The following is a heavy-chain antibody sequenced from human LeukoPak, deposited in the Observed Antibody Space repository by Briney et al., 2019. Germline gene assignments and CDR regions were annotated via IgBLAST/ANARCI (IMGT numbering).Heavy chain of an antibody. D-gene: IGHD3-9*01. J-gene: IGHJ6*02. CDR1: GFTFSDYY. V-gene: IGHV3-11*01. CDR3: AIFPYYDILTGYYIVGMDV. CDR2: ISSSGSTI. Sequence: GGSLRLSSAASGFTFSDYYMSWIRQAPGKGLEWVSYISSSGSTIYYADSVKGRFTISRDNAKNSLYLQMNSLRAEDTAVCYCAIFPYYDILTGYYIVGMDVWGQGTTVTVSS.